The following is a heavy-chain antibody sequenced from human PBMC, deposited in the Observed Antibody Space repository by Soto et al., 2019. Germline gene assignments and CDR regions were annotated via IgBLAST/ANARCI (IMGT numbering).Heavy chain of an antibody. CDR1: GDSVTSNVW. D-gene: IGHD1-1*01. CDR2: AYHNGLT. J-gene: IGHJ4*02. Sequence: PSETLSLTCAVSGDSVTSNVWWSWVRQPPGKGLEWIGEAYHNGLTDYNPSLKSRVTMSVDTSKNEFSLKLTSLTAADTAIYYCARDAAVPGEHDRFDYWGQGTLVTVSS. V-gene: IGHV4-4*02. CDR3: ARDAAVPGEHDRFDY.